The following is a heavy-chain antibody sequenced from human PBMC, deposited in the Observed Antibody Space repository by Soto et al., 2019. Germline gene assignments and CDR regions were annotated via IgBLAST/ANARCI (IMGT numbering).Heavy chain of an antibody. Sequence: PGGSLRLSCAASGFTFSSYSMNWVRQAPGKGLEWVSRINSNGSIIYYADSVKGRFTVSRDNAKNTLYLQMNSLRADDTAVYYCARDTDGLHYWGQGTLVTVSS. J-gene: IGHJ4*02. CDR2: INSNGSII. CDR1: GFTFSSYS. V-gene: IGHV3-74*01. CDR3: ARDTDGLHY.